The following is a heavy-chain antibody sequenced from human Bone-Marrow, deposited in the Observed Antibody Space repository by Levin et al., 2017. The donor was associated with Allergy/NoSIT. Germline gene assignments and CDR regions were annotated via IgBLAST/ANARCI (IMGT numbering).Heavy chain of an antibody. CDR1: GLTITNNY. CDR2: IYTSGNA. J-gene: IGHJ6*02. CDR3: ARDLVGGTSLDYYYAMDV. V-gene: IGHV3-53*01. Sequence: GESLKISCAASGLTITNNYLTWVRQAPGQGLEWVSVIYTSGNANYADSVQGRFTISRDDDTNTVYLQMNSLRADDTAVYYCARDLVGGTSLDYYYAMDVWGQGTTVTVSS. D-gene: IGHD6-6*01.